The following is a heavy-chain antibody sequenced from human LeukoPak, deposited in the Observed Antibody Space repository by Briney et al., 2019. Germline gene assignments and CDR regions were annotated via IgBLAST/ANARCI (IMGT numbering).Heavy chain of an antibody. CDR3: ARGRRTAGYTRYFDL. D-gene: IGHD5-18*01. Sequence: SETLSLTCTVSGGSISSSSYYWGWIRQPPGKGLEWIGSVYYSGTTYYNPSLKSRVTISVDTSKNQFSLKLSSVTAADTAVYYCARGRRTAGYTRYFDLWGRGTLVTVSS. CDR2: VYYSGTT. V-gene: IGHV4-39*07. CDR1: GGSISSSSYY. J-gene: IGHJ2*01.